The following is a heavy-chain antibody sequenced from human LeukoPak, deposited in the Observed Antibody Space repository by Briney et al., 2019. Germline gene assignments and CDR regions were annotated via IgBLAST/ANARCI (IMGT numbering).Heavy chain of an antibody. V-gene: IGHV3-48*01. CDR1: GFTFTTYW. J-gene: IGHJ3*02. CDR3: ARARLENDDAFDI. D-gene: IGHD1-1*01. CDR2: IDSSGSNI. Sequence: GGSLRLSCAASGFTFTTYWMSWVRQLPGKGLEWVSYIDSSGSNIHYADSVKGRFTISRDNAKNSLYLQMNSLRAEDTAVYYCARARLENDDAFDIWGQGTMVTVSS.